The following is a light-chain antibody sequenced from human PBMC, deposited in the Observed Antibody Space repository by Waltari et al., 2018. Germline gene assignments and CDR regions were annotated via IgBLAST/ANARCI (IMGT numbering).Light chain of an antibody. CDR2: GNN. Sequence: SSDLTQDPAVSVALGQTVRITCQGDILRTYYGNWCRQKPGQPPELVIYGNNNRHSAIPDRFSAASSGNSDSLIITGGQAEDEADYYCSSRELSGHVVFGGGTRLTVL. CDR1: ILRTYY. V-gene: IGLV3-19*01. CDR3: SSRELSGHVV. J-gene: IGLJ2*01.